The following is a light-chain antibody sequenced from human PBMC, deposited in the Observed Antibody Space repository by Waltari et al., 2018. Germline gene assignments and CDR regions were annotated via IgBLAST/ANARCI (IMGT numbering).Light chain of an antibody. CDR3: ATWDDSLSGPRV. V-gene: IGLV1-47*01. CDR2: RNN. CDR1: TSNIGSNY. J-gene: IGLJ3*02. Sequence: QSVLTQPPSASGTPGQRVTISCSGSTSNIGSNYVYWYQQLPGTAPKLLIYRNNHRPSGVPDRFSGSKSGTSASLAISGLRSDDEADYFCATWDDSLSGPRVFGGGTRLTV.